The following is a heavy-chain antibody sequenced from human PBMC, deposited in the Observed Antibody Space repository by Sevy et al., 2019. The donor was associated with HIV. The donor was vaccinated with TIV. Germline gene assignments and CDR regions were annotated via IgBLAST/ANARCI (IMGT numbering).Heavy chain of an antibody. CDR1: RVSFTNPA. D-gene: IGHD3-22*01. CDR3: AKNHYELVSYFEH. Sequence: GGSLRLSCSTSRVSFTNPAMSWLRQAPGKGLEWVASISGSDGTKYYAGSVRGRFSISRDDSEDTVYLQMSSLRAEDTAVYYCAKNHYELVSYFEHWGQGTLVTVSS. V-gene: IGHV3-23*01. CDR2: ISGSDGTK. J-gene: IGHJ1*01.